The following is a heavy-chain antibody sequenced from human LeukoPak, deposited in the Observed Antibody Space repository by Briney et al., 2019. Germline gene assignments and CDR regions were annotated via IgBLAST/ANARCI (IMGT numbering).Heavy chain of an antibody. V-gene: IGHV4-34*01. CDR3: ARGFRYSSSNY. CDR2: INHSGRT. Sequence: SETLSLTCAVYGGSFSGYYWSGVCQPPGGRREWIGKINHSGRTNYNPSLKSRVTISVDTPKNQFSLKLSSVTAADTAVYYCARGFRYSSSNYWGQGTLVTVSS. D-gene: IGHD6-13*01. J-gene: IGHJ4*02. CDR1: GGSFSGYY.